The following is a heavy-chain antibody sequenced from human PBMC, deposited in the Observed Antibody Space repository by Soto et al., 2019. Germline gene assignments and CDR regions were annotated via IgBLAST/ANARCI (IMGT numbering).Heavy chain of an antibody. CDR2: INPNSGGT. V-gene: IGHV1-2*04. J-gene: IGHJ5*02. D-gene: IGHD2-15*01. CDR1: GYTFTRYY. CDR3: ARDLGYCSGGSCYSYNWFDP. Sequence: GASMEVSCKASGYTFTRYYMHWVRQAPGQGLEWMGWINPNSGGTNYAQKFQGWVTMTRDTSISTAYMELSRLRSDDTAVYYCARDLGYCSGGSCYSYNWFDPWGQGTLVTVSS.